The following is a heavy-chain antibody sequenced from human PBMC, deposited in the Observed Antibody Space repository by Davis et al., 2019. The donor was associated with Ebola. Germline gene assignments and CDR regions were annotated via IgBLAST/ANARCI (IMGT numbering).Heavy chain of an antibody. CDR2: IYAVGTT. J-gene: IGHJ4*02. D-gene: IGHD3-22*01. V-gene: IGHV3-66*01. CDR1: GLIVSSNY. CDR3: ARDPGITMIVVVTGFDY. Sequence: GGSLRLSCAASGLIVSSNYMSWVRQAPGKGLEWVAVIYAVGTTYYADSVKGRFSISRDNSKNTLYLQMNSLRAEDTAVYYCARDPGITMIVVVTGFDYWGQGTLVTVSS.